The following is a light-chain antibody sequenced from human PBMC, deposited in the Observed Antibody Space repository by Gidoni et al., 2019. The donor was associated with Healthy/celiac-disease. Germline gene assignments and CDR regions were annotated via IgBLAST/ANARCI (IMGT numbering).Light chain of an antibody. CDR3: QQYDNLPPGPHDRPLT. CDR2: DAS. CDR1: QDISNY. V-gene: IGKV1-33*01. J-gene: IGKJ4*01. Sequence: DIQMTQSPSSLSASVGDRVTITCQASQDISNYLNWYQQKPGKAPKLLIYDASNLETGVPSRFSGSGSGTDFTFTISSLQPEDIATYYCQQYDNLPPGPHDRPLTFGGGTKVEIK.